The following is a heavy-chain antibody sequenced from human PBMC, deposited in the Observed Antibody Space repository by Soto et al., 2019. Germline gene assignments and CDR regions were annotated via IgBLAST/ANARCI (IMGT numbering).Heavy chain of an antibody. CDR3: ARYTYKSRYSYYGMDV. V-gene: IGHV3-49*03. CDR2: VRSKAYGGTT. J-gene: IGHJ6*02. D-gene: IGHD6-13*01. Sequence: QSGGSLRLSCTTSGFTFGDYAMSWFRQAPGKGLEWVGVVRSKAYGGTTDYAASVKGRFDISRDDSKSIAYLQMNSVTTEDTAVYFCARYTYKSRYSYYGMDVWGPGTTVTVSS. CDR1: GFTFGDYA.